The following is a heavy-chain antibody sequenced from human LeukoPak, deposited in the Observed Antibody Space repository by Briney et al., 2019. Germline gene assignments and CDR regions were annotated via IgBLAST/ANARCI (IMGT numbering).Heavy chain of an antibody. Sequence: GRSLRLSCAVSGFTFSSNWMSWVRQAPGKGLEWVAVISYDGSNKYYADSVKGRFTISRDNSKNTLYLQMNSLRAEDTAVYYCARDQYSSSPFDYWGQGTLVTVSS. CDR3: ARDQYSSSPFDY. D-gene: IGHD6-6*01. V-gene: IGHV3-30-3*01. CDR2: ISYDGSNK. J-gene: IGHJ4*02. CDR1: GFTFSSNW.